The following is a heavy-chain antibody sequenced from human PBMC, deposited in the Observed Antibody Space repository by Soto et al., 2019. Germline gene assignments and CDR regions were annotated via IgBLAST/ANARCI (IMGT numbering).Heavy chain of an antibody. V-gene: IGHV4-39*01. Sequence: SETLSLTCTVSGGSISSSSYYWGWIRQPPGKGLEWIGSIYYSGSTYYNPSLNSRVTISVDTSKNQFSLKLSSVTAADATVYYCARHPRGYYESSGPRPHNGFDPWGQGTLATVSS. CDR1: GGSISSSSYY. D-gene: IGHD3-22*01. CDR2: IYYSGST. CDR3: ARHPRGYYESSGPRPHNGFDP. J-gene: IGHJ5*02.